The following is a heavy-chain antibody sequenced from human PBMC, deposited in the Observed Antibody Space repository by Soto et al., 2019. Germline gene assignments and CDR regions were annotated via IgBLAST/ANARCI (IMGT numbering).Heavy chain of an antibody. V-gene: IGHV1-69*13. CDR3: ARVRDPPAYCGGDCYSHYYYGMDV. CDR1: GGTFSSYV. J-gene: IGHJ6*02. D-gene: IGHD2-21*02. CDR2: IIPIFGTA. Sequence: SVKVSCKASGGTFSSYVNGWVRQAPGQGLEWMGGIIPIFGTANYAQKFQGRVTITADESTSTAYMELSSLRSEDTAVYYCARVRDPPAYCGGDCYSHYYYGMDVWGQGTTVTVSS.